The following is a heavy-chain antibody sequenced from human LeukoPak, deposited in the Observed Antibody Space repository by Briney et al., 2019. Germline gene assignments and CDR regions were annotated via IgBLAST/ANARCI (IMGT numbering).Heavy chain of an antibody. CDR1: GFTFSSYS. CDR2: ISSSSSYI. J-gene: IGHJ3*02. V-gene: IGHV3-21*01. D-gene: IGHD2-21*02. CDR3: AREFACGGDCGPAFDI. Sequence: PGGSLRLSCAASGFTFSSYSMNWVRQAPGKGLEWVSSISSSSSYIYYADSVKGRFTISRDNAKNSLYLQMNSLRDEDTAVYYCAREFACGGDCGPAFDIWGQGTMVTVSS.